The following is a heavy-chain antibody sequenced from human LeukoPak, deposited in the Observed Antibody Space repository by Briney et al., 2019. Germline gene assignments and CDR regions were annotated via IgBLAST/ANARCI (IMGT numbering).Heavy chain of an antibody. V-gene: IGHV3-73*01. J-gene: IGHJ4*02. CDR1: GFTFSGSA. CDR2: IRSKANSYAT. D-gene: IGHD1-26*01. CDR3: ARVWEDRGIHTRSFDY. Sequence: PGGSLRLSCAASGFTFSGSAMHWVRQASGKGLEWVGRIRSKANSYATAYAASVKGRFTISRDDSKNTAYLQMNSLRAEDTAVYYCARVWEDRGIHTRSFDYWGQGTLVTVSS.